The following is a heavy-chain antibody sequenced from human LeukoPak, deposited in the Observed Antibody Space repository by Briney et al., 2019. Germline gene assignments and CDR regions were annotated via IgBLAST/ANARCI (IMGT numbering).Heavy chain of an antibody. J-gene: IGHJ4*02. Sequence: SETLSLTCTVSGGSISSSSYYWGWIRQPPGKGLEWIGYIYYSGSTNYNPSLKSRVTISVDTSKNQFSLKLSSVTAADTAVYYCARGEWELIFDYWGQGTLVTVSS. V-gene: IGHV4-61*05. D-gene: IGHD1-26*01. CDR3: ARGEWELIFDY. CDR2: IYYSGST. CDR1: GGSISSSSYY.